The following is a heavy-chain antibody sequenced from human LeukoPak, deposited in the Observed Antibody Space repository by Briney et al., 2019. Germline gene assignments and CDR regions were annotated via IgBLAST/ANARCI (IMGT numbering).Heavy chain of an antibody. CDR2: ISAYNGNT. CDR3: ARERLAAFDL. CDR1: GYTFTTYG. Sequence: ASVKVSCKASGYTFTTYGITWVRQAPGQGLEWMGWISAYNGNTNYAQKLQGRVTMTTDTSTSTAYMELRSLRSDDTAVYYCARERLAAFDLWGHGTLVIVSS. V-gene: IGHV1-18*01. J-gene: IGHJ3*01.